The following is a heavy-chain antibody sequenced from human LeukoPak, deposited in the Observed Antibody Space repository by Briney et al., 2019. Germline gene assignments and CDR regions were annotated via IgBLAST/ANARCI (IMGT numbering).Heavy chain of an antibody. CDR3: ARDPTVNTFQVDY. CDR1: GFTFSSYS. Sequence: TGGSLRLSCAASGFTFSSYSMNWVRQAPGKGLEWVSSISSSSSYIYYADSVKGRFTISRDNAKNSLYLQMNSLRAEDTAVYYCARDPTVNTFQVDYWGQGTLVTVSS. J-gene: IGHJ4*02. CDR2: ISSSSSYI. D-gene: IGHD4-11*01. V-gene: IGHV3-21*01.